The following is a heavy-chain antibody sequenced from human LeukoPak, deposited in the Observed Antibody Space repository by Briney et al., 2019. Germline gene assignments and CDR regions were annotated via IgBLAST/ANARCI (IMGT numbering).Heavy chain of an antibody. CDR1: GGGFSIYA. CDR2: IIPIFGTG. J-gene: IGHJ4*02. V-gene: IGHV1-69*05. D-gene: IGHD2-2*01. CDR3: ARGRDIVVVPAAIGGVFDY. Sequence: ASVTVSFNSAGGGFSIYAISWVRQRPGQGLELKGVIIPIFGTGNYAQKFQGRVTITTDESTSTAYTELSSLRSEDTAVYYCARGRDIVVVPAAIGGVFDYWGQGTLVTVSS.